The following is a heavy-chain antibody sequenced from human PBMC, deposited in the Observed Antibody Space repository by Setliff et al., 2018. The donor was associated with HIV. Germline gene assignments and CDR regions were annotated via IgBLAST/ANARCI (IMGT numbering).Heavy chain of an antibody. V-gene: IGHV4-61*09. CDR1: GGSISSRTYY. Sequence: SETLSLTCTVSGGSISSRTYYWSWIRQPAGKGPEWIGHIYATGSTNYNPSLKSRLTISMDTSKNQFSLNLSSVTAADTAVYYCAREGTYCSSTICYDWFDPWGQGTLVTSPQ. CDR2: IYATGST. J-gene: IGHJ5*02. CDR3: AREGTYCSSTICYDWFDP. D-gene: IGHD2-2*01.